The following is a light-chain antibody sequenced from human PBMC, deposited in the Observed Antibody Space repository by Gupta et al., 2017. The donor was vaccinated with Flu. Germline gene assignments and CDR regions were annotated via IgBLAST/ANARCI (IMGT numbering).Light chain of an antibody. Sequence: FMLTQPHSVSESPGKTVTLPCTRSSGSIANNYVQWYQQRPGSSPTTVIYEDDQRPSGVPARFSGSIDSSSNSASLTISGLKTEDEADYYCQSYNSNNQGVFGGGTKLTVL. CDR2: EDD. CDR1: SGSIANNY. V-gene: IGLV6-57*01. CDR3: QSYNSNNQGV. J-gene: IGLJ3*02.